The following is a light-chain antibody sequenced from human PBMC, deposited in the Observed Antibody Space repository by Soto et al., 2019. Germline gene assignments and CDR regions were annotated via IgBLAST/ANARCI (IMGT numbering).Light chain of an antibody. CDR2: EVT. V-gene: IGLV2-8*01. CDR1: SSDVGGYNY. Sequence: QSVLTQPPSASGSSGQSVTFSCTGTSSDVGGYNYVSWYQQYPGRAPKLMIYEVTKRPSGVPDRFSGSKSGNTASLTVSGLQAEDEADYYCSSYAASNNFYFVFGGGTKVTVL. J-gene: IGLJ3*02. CDR3: SSYAASNNFYFV.